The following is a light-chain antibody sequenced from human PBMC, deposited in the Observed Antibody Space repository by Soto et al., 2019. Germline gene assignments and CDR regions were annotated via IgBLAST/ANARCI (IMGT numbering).Light chain of an antibody. V-gene: IGLV1-44*01. Sequence: QSVLTQPPSASGTPGQRVIISCSGTSSNIGSNTVNWYQHLPGTAPKLLIYRNNQRPSGVPGRFAGSKSGTSASLAISGLRSEDEADYYCAARDDSLSGHWVFGGGTKLTVL. CDR2: RNN. CDR1: SSNIGSNT. CDR3: AARDDSLSGHWV. J-gene: IGLJ3*02.